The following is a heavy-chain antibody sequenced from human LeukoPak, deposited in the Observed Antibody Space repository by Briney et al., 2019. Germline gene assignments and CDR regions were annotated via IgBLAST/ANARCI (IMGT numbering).Heavy chain of an antibody. J-gene: IGHJ4*02. V-gene: IGHV3-7*01. D-gene: IGHD6-19*01. CDR1: GFPLRNYA. CDR3: ARDGSSGWERYFDY. CDR2: IKQDGSEK. Sequence: GGSLRLSCAASGFPLRNYAMSWVRQAPGKGLEWVANIKQDGSEKYYVDSVKGRFTISRDNAKNSLYLQMNSLRAEDTAVYYCARDGSSGWERYFDYWGQGTLVTVSS.